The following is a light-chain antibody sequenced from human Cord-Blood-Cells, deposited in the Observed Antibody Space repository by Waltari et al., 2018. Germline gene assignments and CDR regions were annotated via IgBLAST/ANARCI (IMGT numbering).Light chain of an antibody. Sequence: QSALTQPASVSGSPGQSITISCTGPSSDVGSYNLVSWYQQHPGKAPKLIIYKVSKRPSGVSNRVSGSKTGNTASLTRSGLQAEDESDYYCCSYAGSSTAVFGGGTQLTVL. CDR1: SSDVGSYNL. CDR3: CSYAGSSTAV. CDR2: KVS. J-gene: IGLJ7*01. V-gene: IGLV2-23*02.